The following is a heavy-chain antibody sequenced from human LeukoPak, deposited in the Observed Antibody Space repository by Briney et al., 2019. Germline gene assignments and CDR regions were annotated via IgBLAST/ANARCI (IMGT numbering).Heavy chain of an antibody. V-gene: IGHV1-8*01. J-gene: IGHJ4*02. CDR2: MNPNSGNT. D-gene: IGHD6-13*01. CDR1: GYTFTSYD. Sequence: ASVKVSCKASGYTFTSYDINWVRQATGQGLEWMGWMNPNSGNTGYAQKFQGRVTMTRNTSISTAYMELSSLRSDDTAVYYCARVVQYGSTPGVYYFDYWGQGTLVTVSS. CDR3: ARVVQYGSTPGVYYFDY.